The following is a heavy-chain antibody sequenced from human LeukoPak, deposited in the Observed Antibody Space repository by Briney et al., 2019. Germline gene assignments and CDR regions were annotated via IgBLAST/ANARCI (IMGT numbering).Heavy chain of an antibody. Sequence: SVKVSCKASGGTFSSYAISWVRPAPGQGLEWMGGIIPIFGTANYAQKFQGRVTITTDESTSTAYMELSSLRSEDTAVYYCARGKGYYYYMDVWGKGTTVTVSS. CDR1: GGTFSSYA. V-gene: IGHV1-69*05. J-gene: IGHJ6*03. CDR2: IIPIFGTA. CDR3: ARGKGYYYYMDV.